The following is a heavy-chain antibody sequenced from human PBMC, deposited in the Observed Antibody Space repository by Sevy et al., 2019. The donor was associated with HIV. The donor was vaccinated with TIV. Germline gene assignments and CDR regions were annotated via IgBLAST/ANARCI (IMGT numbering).Heavy chain of an antibody. Sequence: GGSLRLSCVASGFTYSDHYMEWVRQAPGKGLEWVGRTRNKADGYTTEYAASVKGRFTIARDECKNSLYVQMNRLKAEDTAVYYCATHAGIAAAGRVFDYWGQGTLVTVSS. CDR3: ATHAGIAAAGRVFDY. CDR1: GFTYSDHY. V-gene: IGHV3-72*01. D-gene: IGHD6-13*01. CDR2: TRNKADGYTT. J-gene: IGHJ4*02.